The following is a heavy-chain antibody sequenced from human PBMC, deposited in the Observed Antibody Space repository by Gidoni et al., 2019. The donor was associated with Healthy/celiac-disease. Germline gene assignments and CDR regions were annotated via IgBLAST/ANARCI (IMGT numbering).Heavy chain of an antibody. D-gene: IGHD2-2*01. CDR2: IIPIFGTA. Sequence: QVQLVQSGAEVKKPGSAVKVSCKASGGTFSSYAISWVRQAPGQGLEWMGGIIPIFGTANYAQKFQGRVTITADESTSTAYMELSSLRSEDTAVYYCARITVVVPAALGYFDLWGRGTLVTVSS. V-gene: IGHV1-69*01. CDR1: GGTFSSYA. CDR3: ARITVVVPAALGYFDL. J-gene: IGHJ2*01.